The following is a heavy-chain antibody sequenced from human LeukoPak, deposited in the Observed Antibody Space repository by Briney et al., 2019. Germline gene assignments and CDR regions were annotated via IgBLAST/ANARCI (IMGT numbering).Heavy chain of an antibody. J-gene: IGHJ6*02. V-gene: IGHV3-48*04. Sequence: SGGSLRLSCAASGFTFSSYSMNWVRQAPGKGLEWVSYISSSSSTIYYADSVKGRFTISRDNAKNSLYLQMNSLRPEDTAVYYCARGGYGLGSYFYFYGMDVWGQGTTVTVSS. D-gene: IGHD3-10*01. CDR2: ISSSSSTI. CDR1: GFTFSSYS. CDR3: ARGGYGLGSYFYFYGMDV.